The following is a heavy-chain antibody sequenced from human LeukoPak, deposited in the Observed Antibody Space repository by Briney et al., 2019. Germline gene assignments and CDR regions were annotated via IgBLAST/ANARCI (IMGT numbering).Heavy chain of an antibody. V-gene: IGHV3-30*19. D-gene: IGHD3-22*01. CDR3: ARVLRGGDYYDSSGSLSDY. Sequence: GGSLRLSCAASGFTFSSYGMHWVRQAPGKGLEWVAVIWYDGSNKYYADSVKGRFTISRDNSKNTLYLQMNSLRAEDTAVYYCARVLRGGDYYDSSGSLSDYWGQGTLVTVSS. CDR2: IWYDGSNK. CDR1: GFTFSSYG. J-gene: IGHJ4*02.